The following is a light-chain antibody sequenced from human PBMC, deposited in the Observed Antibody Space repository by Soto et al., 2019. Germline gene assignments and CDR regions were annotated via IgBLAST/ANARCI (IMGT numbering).Light chain of an antibody. CDR1: QSVSSSY. CDR2: GAS. Sequence: EIVLTQSPGTLSLSPGERATLSCRASQSVSSSYLAWYQQKPGQAPRLIIYGASSRATGIPDRFSGSGSGTEFTLTISRLEPEDFAVYYCQQYGSSPRTFGQGTKVEIK. CDR3: QQYGSSPRT. V-gene: IGKV3-20*01. J-gene: IGKJ1*01.